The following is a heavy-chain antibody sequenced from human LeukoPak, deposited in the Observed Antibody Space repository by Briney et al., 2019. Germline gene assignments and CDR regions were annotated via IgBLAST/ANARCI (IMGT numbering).Heavy chain of an antibody. Sequence: SCKASGYTFTSYAMHWVRQAPGKGLEWVAVISYDGSNKYYADSVKGRFTISGDNSKNTLYLQMNSLRAEDTAVYYCARAGQYSSGYFTFDYWGQGTLVTVSS. J-gene: IGHJ4*02. CDR2: ISYDGSNK. D-gene: IGHD3-22*01. V-gene: IGHV3-30*04. CDR3: ARAGQYSSGYFTFDY. CDR1: GYTFTSYA.